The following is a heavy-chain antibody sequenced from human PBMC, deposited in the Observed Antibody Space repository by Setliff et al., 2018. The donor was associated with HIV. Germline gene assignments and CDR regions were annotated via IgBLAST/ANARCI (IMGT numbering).Heavy chain of an antibody. Sequence: PSETLSLTCTVSGGSISSSSYYWGWIRQPPGKGLEWIGSIYYSGSTYYNPSLKGRVTISVDTSKNQFSLKLSSVTAADTAVYYCARASTRIGYDSSGYPFDYWGQGTLVTVS. D-gene: IGHD3-22*01. CDR1: GGSISSSSYY. V-gene: IGHV4-39*07. CDR3: ARASTRIGYDSSGYPFDY. J-gene: IGHJ4*02. CDR2: IYYSGST.